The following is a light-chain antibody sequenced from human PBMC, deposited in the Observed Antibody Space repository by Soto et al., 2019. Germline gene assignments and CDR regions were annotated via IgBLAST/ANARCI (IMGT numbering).Light chain of an antibody. Sequence: EIVLTQSPATLSLSPGERATLSCGASQSVSSSYLAWYQQKPGLAPRLLIYAASSRATGIPDRFSGSGSGTDFTLTISRLEPEDIAVYYCQQYGSSPITFGQGTRLEI. CDR1: QSVSSSY. CDR3: QQYGSSPIT. V-gene: IGKV3D-20*01. CDR2: AAS. J-gene: IGKJ5*01.